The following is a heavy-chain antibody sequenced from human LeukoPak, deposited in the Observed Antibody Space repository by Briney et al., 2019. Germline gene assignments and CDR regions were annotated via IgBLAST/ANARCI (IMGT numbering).Heavy chain of an antibody. CDR2: IIPIFGIA. D-gene: IGHD2-15*01. CDR1: GGTYSSYA. Sequence: SVKDSCKASGGTYSSYAISWVRQAPAQGLEWMGRIIPIFGIANYAQKFQGRVTITADKSTSTAYMELSSLRSEDTAVYYCARAGYCSGGSCYPNDAFDIWGQGTMVTVSS. CDR3: ARAGYCSGGSCYPNDAFDI. V-gene: IGHV1-69*04. J-gene: IGHJ3*02.